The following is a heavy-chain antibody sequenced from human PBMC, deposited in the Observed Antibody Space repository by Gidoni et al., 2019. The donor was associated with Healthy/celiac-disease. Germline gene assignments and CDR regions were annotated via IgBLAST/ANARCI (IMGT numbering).Heavy chain of an antibody. V-gene: IGHV4-39*07. Sequence: HLQLQESGPGLVTPSETLSRTCTVSGASISSSSYYWGWLRQPPGKGLEWIGSIYYSGSTYYNPFLKSRVTISVDTSKNQFSLKLSSVTAADTAVYYCARDLLMGGVTTDYWGQGTLVTVSS. CDR3: ARDLLMGGVTTDY. D-gene: IGHD4-17*01. CDR2: IYYSGST. J-gene: IGHJ4*02. CDR1: GASISSSSYY.